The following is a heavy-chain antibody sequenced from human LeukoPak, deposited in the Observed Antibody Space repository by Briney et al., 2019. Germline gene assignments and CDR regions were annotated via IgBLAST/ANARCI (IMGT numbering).Heavy chain of an antibody. CDR3: ARDLATDYYYYYMDV. CDR2: ISAYNGNT. CDR1: GYTFTSYG. J-gene: IGHJ6*03. V-gene: IGHV1-18*01. Sequence: ASVKVSCKASGYTFTSYGISWVRQAPGQGLEWMGWISAYNGNTNYAQKFQGRVTITADESTSTAYMELSSLRSEDTAVYYCARDLATDYYYYYMDVWGKGTTVTVSS. D-gene: IGHD5-12*01.